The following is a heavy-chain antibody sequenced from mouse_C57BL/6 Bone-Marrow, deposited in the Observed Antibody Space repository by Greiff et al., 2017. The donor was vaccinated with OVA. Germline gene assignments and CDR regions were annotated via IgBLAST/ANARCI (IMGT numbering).Heavy chain of an antibody. D-gene: IGHD2-5*01. J-gene: IGHJ4*01. CDR3: ARDADYSNPMDY. V-gene: IGHV7-1*01. CDR1: GFTFSDFY. CDR2: SRNKANDYTT. Sequence: EVKVVESGGGLVQSGRSLRLSCATSGFTFSDFYMEWVRQAPGKGLEWIAASRNKANDYTTEYSASVKGRFIVSRDTSQSILYLQMNALRAEDTAIYYCARDADYSNPMDYWGQGTSVTVSS.